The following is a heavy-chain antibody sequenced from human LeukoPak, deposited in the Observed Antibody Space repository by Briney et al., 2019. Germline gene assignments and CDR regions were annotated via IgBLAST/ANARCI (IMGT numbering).Heavy chain of an antibody. CDR1: GYTFTIYY. CDR2: INPSGGST. J-gene: IGHJ4*02. CDR3: ARDWGSERDLLTGYYIY. V-gene: IGHV1-46*01. D-gene: IGHD3-9*01. Sequence: ASVKVSFKTSGYTFTIYYMHWVRQAPGQGLDWMGIINPSGGSTSYAQKFQGRVTITRDTSTSTVYMELSSLRSEDTAVYYCARDWGSERDLLTGYYIYWGQGTLVTVSS.